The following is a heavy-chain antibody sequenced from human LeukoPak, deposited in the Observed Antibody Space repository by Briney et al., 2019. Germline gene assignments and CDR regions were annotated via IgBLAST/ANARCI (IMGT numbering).Heavy chain of an antibody. CDR3: ARGFEYYYGSGSLGWFDP. V-gene: IGHV4-34*01. Sequence: KPSETLSLTCAVYGGSFSGYYWSWIRQPPGKGLEWIGEINHSGSTNYNPSFKSRVTISVDTSKNQFSLKLSSVTAADTAVYYCARGFEYYYGSGSLGWFDPWGQGTLVTVSS. CDR2: INHSGST. J-gene: IGHJ5*02. D-gene: IGHD3-10*01. CDR1: GGSFSGYY.